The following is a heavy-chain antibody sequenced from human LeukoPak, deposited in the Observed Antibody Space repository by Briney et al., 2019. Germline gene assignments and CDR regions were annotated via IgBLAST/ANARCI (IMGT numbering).Heavy chain of an antibody. D-gene: IGHD3-22*01. CDR1: GGSISSSNW. CDR2: IYHSGST. Sequence: PSGTLSLTCAVSGGSISSSNWWSWVRQPPGKGLEWIGEIYHSGSTNYNPSLKSRVTISVDKSKNQFSLKLSSVTAADTAVYYCARAPRKDYYDSSGYYAGGYYFDYWGQGTLVTVSS. CDR3: ARAPRKDYYDSSGYYAGGYYFDY. V-gene: IGHV4-4*02. J-gene: IGHJ4*02.